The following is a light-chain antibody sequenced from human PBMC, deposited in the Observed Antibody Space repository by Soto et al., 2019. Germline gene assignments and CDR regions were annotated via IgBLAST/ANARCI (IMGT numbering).Light chain of an antibody. CDR3: HVWDSSSEHV. CDR2: DDS. V-gene: IGLV3-21*02. CDR1: NIGSKS. J-gene: IGLJ1*01. Sequence: SYELTQPPSVSVAPGQTARTTCGGNNIGSKSVHWYQQKPGQAPVLVVDDDSDRPSGIPERFSGSNSGNTATLTISRVEAGDEADYFCHVWDSSSEHVFGTGTKATVL.